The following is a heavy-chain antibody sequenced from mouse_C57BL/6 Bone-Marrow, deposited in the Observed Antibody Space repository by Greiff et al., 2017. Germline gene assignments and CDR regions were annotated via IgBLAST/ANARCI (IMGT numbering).Heavy chain of an antibody. CDR1: GFTFSSYG. D-gene: IGHD2-10*02. CDR2: ISSGGSYT. V-gene: IGHV5-6*01. Sequence: DVQLVESGGDLVKPGESLKLSCAASGFTFSSYGMSWVRQTPDKRLEWVATISSGGSYTYYPDSVKGRFTISRDNAKNTLYLQMSSLKSEDTAMYYCASPYGIQFAYWGQGTLVTVSA. J-gene: IGHJ3*01. CDR3: ASPYGIQFAY.